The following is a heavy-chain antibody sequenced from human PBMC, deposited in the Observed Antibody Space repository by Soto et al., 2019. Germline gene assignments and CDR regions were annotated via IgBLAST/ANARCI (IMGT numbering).Heavy chain of an antibody. Sequence: SETLSLTCTVSCGSISSYYWSWIRQPPGKGLEWIGYIYYSGSTNYNPSLKSRVTISVDTSKNQFSLKLSSVTAADTAVYYCARSVGLYGDYFDYWGQGTLVTVSS. V-gene: IGHV4-59*08. CDR3: ARSVGLYGDYFDY. CDR1: CGSISSYY. J-gene: IGHJ4*02. CDR2: IYYSGST. D-gene: IGHD4-17*01.